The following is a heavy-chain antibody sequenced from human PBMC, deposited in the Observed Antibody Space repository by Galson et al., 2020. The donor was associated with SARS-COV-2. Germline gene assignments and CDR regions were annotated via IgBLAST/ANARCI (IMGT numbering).Heavy chain of an antibody. Sequence: SQTLSLTCSIPWDSVSSNSAAWNWIRQSPSRGLEWLGRTYYRSKWSTDYAVSVKSRITINPDTSKNQFSLQLTSVTPEDTAVYYCARGDQWLDYWGQGSMVTVSS. V-gene: IGHV6-1*01. D-gene: IGHD6-19*01. J-gene: IGHJ4*02. CDR1: WDSVSSNSAA. CDR3: ARGDQWLDY. CDR2: TYYRSKWST.